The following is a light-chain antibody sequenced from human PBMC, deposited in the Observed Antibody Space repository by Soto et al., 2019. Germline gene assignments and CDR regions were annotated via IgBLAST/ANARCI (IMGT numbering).Light chain of an antibody. V-gene: IGLV2-11*01. CDR3: CSYAGSYTFVV. Sequence: QSALTQPRSVSGSPGQSVTISCTGTSSDVGGYNYVSWYQQHPGKASKLMIYDVSKRPSGVPDRFSGSKSGNTASLTISGLQAEDEADYYCCSYAGSYTFVVFGGGTKVTVL. CDR1: SSDVGGYNY. J-gene: IGLJ2*01. CDR2: DVS.